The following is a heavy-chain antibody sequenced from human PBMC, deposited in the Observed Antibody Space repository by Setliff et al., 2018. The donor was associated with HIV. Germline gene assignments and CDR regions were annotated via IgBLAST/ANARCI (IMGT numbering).Heavy chain of an antibody. J-gene: IGHJ4*02. CDR1: GGSFSDYE. CDR3: ARTRGYCSGTNCYALRGPDY. CDR2: INYSGTT. D-gene: IGHD2-2*01. V-gene: IGHV4-34*01. Sequence: PSETLSLTCAVYGGSFSDYEWSWVRQSPGKGLEWIGQINYSGTTRYNPSLRSRVTMSIDTSKNQFSLRLTSVTAADTAIYYCARTRGYCSGTNCYALRGPDYWGQGTMVTVS.